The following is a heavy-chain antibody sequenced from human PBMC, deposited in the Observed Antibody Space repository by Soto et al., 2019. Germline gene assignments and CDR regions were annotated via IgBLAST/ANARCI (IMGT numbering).Heavy chain of an antibody. CDR1: GFTFSRFA. J-gene: IGHJ6*03. CDR3: AKVLWDSDYYSYYMDV. D-gene: IGHD3-16*01. V-gene: IGHV3-23*01. Sequence: EVQLLESGGGLVQPGGSLRLSCAASGFTFSRFAMSWVRQAPGKGLEWVSGISSSAFKTYYADSVKGRFTISRDNSNDTLYLQMTSLRAEDTAVYYCAKVLWDSDYYSYYMDVWGKGTTVTVSS. CDR2: ISSSAFKT.